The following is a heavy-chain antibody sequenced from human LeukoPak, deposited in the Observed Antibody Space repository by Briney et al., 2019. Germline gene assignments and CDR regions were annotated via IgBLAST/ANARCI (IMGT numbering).Heavy chain of an antibody. CDR2: INHSGST. CDR3: ARGGRVVVVPAALMVSWFDP. Sequence: PSETLSLTCAVYGGSFSGYYWSWIRQPPGKGLEWIGEINHSGSTNYNPSLKSRVTISVDTSKNQFSLKLSSVTAADTAVYYCARGGRVVVVPAALMVSWFDPWGQGTLVTVSS. J-gene: IGHJ5*02. V-gene: IGHV4-34*01. CDR1: GGSFSGYY. D-gene: IGHD2-2*01.